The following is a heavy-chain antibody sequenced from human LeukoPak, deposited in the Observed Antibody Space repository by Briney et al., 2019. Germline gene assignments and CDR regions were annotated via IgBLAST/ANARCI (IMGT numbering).Heavy chain of an antibody. V-gene: IGHV1-46*01. D-gene: IGHD1-1*01. Sequence: GASVKVSCKKYGYSFTSYQMHWLRQAPGQEHKWVGILKSSGDTTVYAQKFQGRVTVTRDTSTSTVYMELSSLSSEDTAVYYCAREDPHTYNFDFWGPGTLVTVSS. CDR2: LKSSGDTT. J-gene: IGHJ4*02. CDR1: GYSFTSYQ. CDR3: AREDPHTYNFDF.